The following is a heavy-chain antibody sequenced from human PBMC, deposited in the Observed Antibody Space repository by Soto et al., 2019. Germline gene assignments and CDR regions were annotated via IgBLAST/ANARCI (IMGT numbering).Heavy chain of an antibody. V-gene: IGHV1-69*01. Sequence: QMQLVQSGAEVKKPGSSVKVSCKASGGTFSTYAISWVRQAPGQGLEWMGGIIPIFRTTNYSQRFQGRVTITADEFTSSAYMELSSLTSEDTAVYYCARDIPAGYCAGGSCYYYHGMDVWGQGTTVTVSS. J-gene: IGHJ6*02. CDR1: GGTFSTYA. D-gene: IGHD2-15*01. CDR3: ARDIPAGYCAGGSCYYYHGMDV. CDR2: IIPIFRTT.